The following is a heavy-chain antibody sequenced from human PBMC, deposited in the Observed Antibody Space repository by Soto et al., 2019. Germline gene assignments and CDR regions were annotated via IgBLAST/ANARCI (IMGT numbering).Heavy chain of an antibody. V-gene: IGHV4-59*01. CDR2: IYYSGST. CDR3: ARMGGYYQFDY. J-gene: IGHJ4*02. CDR1: GGSISSYY. Sequence: SETLSLTCTVSGGSISSYYWSWIRQPPGKGLEWIGYIYYSGSTNYNPSLKSRVTISVDTSKNQFSLKLSSVTAADTAVYYCARMGGYYQFDYWGQGTLVTVSS. D-gene: IGHD1-26*01.